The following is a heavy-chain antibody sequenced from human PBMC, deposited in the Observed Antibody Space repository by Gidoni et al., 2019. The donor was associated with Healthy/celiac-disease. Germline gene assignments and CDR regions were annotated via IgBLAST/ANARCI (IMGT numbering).Heavy chain of an antibody. CDR3: AKTLQQLVWGLYFDY. V-gene: IGHV3-23*01. CDR1: GFTFSSYA. CDR2: ISGSVGST. D-gene: IGHD6-13*01. J-gene: IGHJ4*02. Sequence: EVQLLESGGGLVQPGGSLRLSCAASGFTFSSYAMSCVRRAPGKGLGWVSAISGSVGSTYYADSVKGRFTISRDNSKNTLYLQMNSLRAEDTAVYYCAKTLQQLVWGLYFDYWGQGTLVTVSS.